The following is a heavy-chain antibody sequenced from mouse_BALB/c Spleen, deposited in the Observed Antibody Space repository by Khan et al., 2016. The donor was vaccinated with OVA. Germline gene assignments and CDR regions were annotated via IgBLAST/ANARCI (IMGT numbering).Heavy chain of an antibody. CDR3: ARSYFYGYYFDQ. CDR2: ISGDSSTI. J-gene: IGHJ2*01. Sequence: EVELVESGGGLVQPGGSRKLSCVASGFTFSSFGMHWVRQAPEKGLEWVAYISGDSSTIYYTDTVKGRFTISRENPKNTLFLQMTSLRSEDMAMYYCARSYFYGYYFDQWGQGTTLTVSS. D-gene: IGHD1-1*01. V-gene: IGHV5-17*02. CDR1: GFTFSSFG.